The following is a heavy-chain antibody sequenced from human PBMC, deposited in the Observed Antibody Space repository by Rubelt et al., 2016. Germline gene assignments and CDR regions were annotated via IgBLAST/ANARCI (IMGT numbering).Heavy chain of an antibody. CDR2: ISGSGGST. Sequence: GGSLRLSCVASGFTFSSFNMNWVRQAPGKGLEWVSYISGSGGSTYYADSVKGRFTISRDNSKNTLYLQMNSLRAEDTAVYYCAKDQKRNYYDSSGYAYFDYWGQGTLVTVSS. V-gene: IGHV3-23*01. J-gene: IGHJ4*02. CDR3: AKDQKRNYYDSSGYAYFDY. CDR1: GFTFSSFN. D-gene: IGHD3-22*01.